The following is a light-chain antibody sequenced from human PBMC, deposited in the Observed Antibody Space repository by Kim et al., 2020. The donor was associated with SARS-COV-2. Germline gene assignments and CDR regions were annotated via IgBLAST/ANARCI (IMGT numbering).Light chain of an antibody. CDR3: HQYDNLPLT. CDR2: DAS. V-gene: IGKV1-33*01. Sequence: ASVGDRVTITCQASQDISNYLNWYQQKPGKAPNLLIYDASNLATGVPSRFSGSGSGTDFTLTINRLQPEDISTYYCHQYDNLPLTFGGGTKVDIK. CDR1: QDISNY. J-gene: IGKJ4*01.